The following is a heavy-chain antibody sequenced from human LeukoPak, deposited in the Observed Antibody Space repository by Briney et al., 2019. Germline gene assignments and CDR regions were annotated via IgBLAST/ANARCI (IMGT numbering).Heavy chain of an antibody. CDR3: ARVVVEGGSYYYYYYMDV. CDR1: GFTFSSYA. J-gene: IGHJ6*03. Sequence: GGSLRLSCAASGFTFSSYAMHWVRQAPGKGLEWVAFIRYDGSNKYYADSVKGRFTISRDNSKNTLYLQMNSLRAEDTAVYYCARVVVEGGSYYYYYYMDVWGKGTTVTVSS. D-gene: IGHD1-26*01. CDR2: IRYDGSNK. V-gene: IGHV3-30*02.